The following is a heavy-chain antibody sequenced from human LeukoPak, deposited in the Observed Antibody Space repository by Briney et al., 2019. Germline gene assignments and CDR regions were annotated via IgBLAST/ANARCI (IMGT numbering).Heavy chain of an antibody. CDR2: INTNTGNP. D-gene: IGHD6-19*01. Sequence: ASVKVSRKASGYTFTSYAMNWVRQAPGQGLEWMGWINTNTGNPTYAQGFTGRFVFSLDTSVSTAYLQISSLKAEDTAVYYCARGRPWYLQWLDNWFDPWGQGTLVTVSS. J-gene: IGHJ5*02. V-gene: IGHV7-4-1*02. CDR3: ARGRPWYLQWLDNWFDP. CDR1: GYTFTSYA.